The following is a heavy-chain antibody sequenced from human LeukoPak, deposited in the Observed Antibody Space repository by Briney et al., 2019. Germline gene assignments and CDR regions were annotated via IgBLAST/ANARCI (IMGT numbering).Heavy chain of an antibody. CDR1: GGSFSGYY. V-gene: IGHV4-34*01. Sequence: SETLSLTCAVYGGSFSGYYWSWIRQPPGKGLEWIGEINHSGSTNDNPSLKSRVTISVDTCKNQFSLKLSSVTAADTAVYYCAREAGGCSSTSCYDYYYYYYYYMDVWGKGTTVTVSS. D-gene: IGHD2-2*01. J-gene: IGHJ6*03. CDR2: INHSGST. CDR3: AREAGGCSSTSCYDYYYYYYYYMDV.